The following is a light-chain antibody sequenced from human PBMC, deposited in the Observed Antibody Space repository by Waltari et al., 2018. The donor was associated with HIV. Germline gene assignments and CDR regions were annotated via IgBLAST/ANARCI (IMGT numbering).Light chain of an antibody. Sequence: DIVMTQPPLSLSVPPGQPASISSKSSQSLLHSDGKPYLYWYLQKPGQPPQLLIYEVSNRVSGVPDRISGRGSEKDVAQKISRVEAEDVWVYDCRHKIPLPYPFGQGTKVEIK. CDR1: QSLLHSDGKPY. CDR2: EVS. V-gene: IGKV2D-29*01. J-gene: IGKJ2*01. CDR3: RHKIPLPYP.